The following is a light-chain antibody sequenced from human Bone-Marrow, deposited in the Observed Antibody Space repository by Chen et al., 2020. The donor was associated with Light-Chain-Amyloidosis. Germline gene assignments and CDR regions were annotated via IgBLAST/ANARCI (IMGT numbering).Light chain of an antibody. CDR2: RDT. J-gene: IGLJ2*01. CDR3: QSADSSGTYEVI. V-gene: IGLV3-25*03. Sequence: SYALTQPPSLSVSPGQTARTTCSGDALPTKYAYWYQQKPGQAPVLVIHRDTERPSGISERFSGSSSGTTATLTISGVQAEDEADYHCQSADSSGTYEVIFGGGTKLTVL. CDR1: ALPTKY.